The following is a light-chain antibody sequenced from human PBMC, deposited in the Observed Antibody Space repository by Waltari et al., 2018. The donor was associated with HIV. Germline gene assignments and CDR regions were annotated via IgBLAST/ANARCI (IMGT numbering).Light chain of an antibody. J-gene: IGKJ1*01. V-gene: IGKV3-15*01. Sequence: EIVLTQSPVTLSVSPGASATVSCRASQSVSTKVAWYQQKPGRAPTLLVYDASTTAPGVPDRFSGSGSGTEFTLSILSRQSEDFALYFCQQYNSWPQTFGRGTQVDIK. CDR1: QSVSTK. CDR3: QQYNSWPQT. CDR2: DAS.